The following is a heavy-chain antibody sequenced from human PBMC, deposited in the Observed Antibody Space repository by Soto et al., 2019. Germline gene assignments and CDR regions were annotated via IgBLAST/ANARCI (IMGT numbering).Heavy chain of an antibody. Sequence: QITLKESGPTLVKPTQTLTLTCTFSGFSLSTSGVGVGWIRQPPGKALEWLALIYWDDDKRYSPSLKSRLTIXKXTXXNQVVLTMTNMDPVDTATYYCAHNWLGFGIAVADYWGQGTLVTVSS. CDR2: IYWDDDK. CDR3: AHNWLGFGIAVADY. V-gene: IGHV2-5*02. CDR1: GFSLSTSGVG. D-gene: IGHD6-19*01. J-gene: IGHJ4*02.